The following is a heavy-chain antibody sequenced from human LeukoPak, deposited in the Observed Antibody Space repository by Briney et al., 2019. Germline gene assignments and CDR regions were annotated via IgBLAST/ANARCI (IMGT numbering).Heavy chain of an antibody. D-gene: IGHD3-22*01. V-gene: IGHV3-53*01. CDR3: AGSGYLYDSSGYYYPYRDY. Sequence: GGSLRLSCAASGFTVSSNYMSWVRQAPGKGLAWVSVMYSGGSTYYADSVKGRFTISRDNSKNTLYLQMNSLRAEDTAVYYCAGSGYLYDSSGYYYPYRDYWGQGTLVTVSS. CDR1: GFTVSSNY. CDR2: MYSGGST. J-gene: IGHJ4*02.